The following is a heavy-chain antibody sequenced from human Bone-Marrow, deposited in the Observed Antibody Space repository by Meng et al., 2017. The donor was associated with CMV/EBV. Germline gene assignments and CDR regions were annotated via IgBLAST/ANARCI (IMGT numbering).Heavy chain of an antibody. V-gene: IGHV1-69*05. CDR1: GGTFSSYA. Sequence: SVKVSCKASGGTFSSYAISWVRQAPGQGLEWMGGIIPIFGTANYAQKFQGRVTITTDESTSTAYMELRSLRSEDMAVYYCALYYDSSGYYYYFENWGQGPLVTVSS. CDR2: IIPIFGTA. J-gene: IGHJ4*02. CDR3: ALYYDSSGYYYYFEN. D-gene: IGHD3-22*01.